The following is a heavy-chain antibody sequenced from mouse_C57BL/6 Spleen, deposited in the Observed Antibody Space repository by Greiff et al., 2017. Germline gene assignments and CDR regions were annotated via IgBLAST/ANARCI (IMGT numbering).Heavy chain of an antibody. CDR2: ISNGGGST. Sequence: EVKLMESGGGLVQPGGSLKLSCAASGFTFSDYYMYWVRQTPEKRLEWVAYISNGGGSTYYPDTVKGRFTISRDNAKNTLYLQMSRLKSEDTAMYYCARHFTTVVATRYYAMDYWGQGTSVTVSS. J-gene: IGHJ4*01. CDR3: ARHFTTVVATRYYAMDY. D-gene: IGHD1-1*01. CDR1: GFTFSDYY. V-gene: IGHV5-12*01.